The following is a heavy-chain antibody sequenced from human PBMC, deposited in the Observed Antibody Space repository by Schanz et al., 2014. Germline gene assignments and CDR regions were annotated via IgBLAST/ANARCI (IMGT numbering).Heavy chain of an antibody. V-gene: IGHV3-23*01. CDR2: LTEGGGGT. Sequence: EVQLLESGGGLAQPGGSLRLACAASGFNFNTYAMSWVRQAPGKGLEWVSGLTEGGGGTYYTDAVKGRFTISRDSSKNTLYLQMNSLRADDTAVYYCARENSSGSYPAVTYYIDVWGKGTTVTVSS. CDR3: ARENSSGSYPAVTYYIDV. D-gene: IGHD3-22*01. CDR1: GFNFNTYA. J-gene: IGHJ6*03.